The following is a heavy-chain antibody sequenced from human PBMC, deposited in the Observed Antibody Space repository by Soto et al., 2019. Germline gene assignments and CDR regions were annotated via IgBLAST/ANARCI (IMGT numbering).Heavy chain of an antibody. CDR1: GFTFSSYA. Sequence: SGGSLRLSCAASGFTFSSYAMSWVRQTPGKGLEWVSVIRGNGGAISYADSVKGRFTISRDNSKNTLYLQMNGLRAEDTAVYYCAKGYGMDVWGQGTTVTVSS. J-gene: IGHJ6*02. CDR2: IRGNGGAI. CDR3: AKGYGMDV. V-gene: IGHV3-23*01.